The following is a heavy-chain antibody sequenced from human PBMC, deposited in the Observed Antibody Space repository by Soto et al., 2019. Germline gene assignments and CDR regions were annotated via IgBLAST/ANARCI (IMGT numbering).Heavy chain of an antibody. D-gene: IGHD2-2*01. V-gene: IGHV1-2*04. J-gene: IGHJ3*02. CDR1: GYTFTGYY. Sequence: ASVKVSCKASGYTFTGYYMHWVRQAPGQGLEWMGWINPNSGGTNYAQKFQGWVTMTRDTSISTAYMELSRLRSDDTAVYYCARDRCSSTSCRLDIWGQGTMLTVSS. CDR3: ARDRCSSTSCRLDI. CDR2: INPNSGGT.